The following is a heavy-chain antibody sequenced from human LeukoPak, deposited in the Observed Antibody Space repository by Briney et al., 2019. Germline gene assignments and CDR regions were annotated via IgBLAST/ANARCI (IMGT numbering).Heavy chain of an antibody. V-gene: IGHV3-48*03. J-gene: IGHJ4*02. D-gene: IGHD5-24*01. Sequence: PGGSLRLSCAASGFIFSSYEMNWVRQAPGKGLEWVSYISSSGSTIYYADSVKGRFTISRDNAKNSLYLQMNSLRAEDTAVYYCAREGEDGYNFRPISLDYWGQGTLVTVSS. CDR1: GFIFSSYE. CDR2: ISSSGSTI. CDR3: AREGEDGYNFRPISLDY.